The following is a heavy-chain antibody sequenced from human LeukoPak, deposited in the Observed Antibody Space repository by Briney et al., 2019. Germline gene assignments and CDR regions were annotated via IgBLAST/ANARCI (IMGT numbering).Heavy chain of an antibody. CDR2: ISYSGST. CDR3: ARAPIVGATNYMDV. Sequence: PSETLSLTCTVSGGSISSSSYYWGWIRQPPGKGLEWIGSISYSGSTYYNPSLKSRVTISVDTSKNQFSLKLSSVTAADTAVYYCARAPIVGATNYMDVWGKGTTVTISS. J-gene: IGHJ6*03. CDR1: GGSISSSSYY. D-gene: IGHD1-26*01. V-gene: IGHV4-39*07.